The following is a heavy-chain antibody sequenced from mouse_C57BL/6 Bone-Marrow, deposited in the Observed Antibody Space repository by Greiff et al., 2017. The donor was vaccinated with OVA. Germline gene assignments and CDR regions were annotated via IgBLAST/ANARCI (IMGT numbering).Heavy chain of an antibody. V-gene: IGHV1-66*01. CDR2: IYPGSGNT. J-gene: IGHJ3*01. D-gene: IGHD2-5*01. CDR3: ARYRYSNFAWFAY. CDR1: GYSFTSYY. Sequence: QVHVKQSGPELVKPGASVKISCKASGYSFTSYYIHWVKQRPGQGLEWIGWIYPGSGNTKYNEKFKGKATLTADTSSSTAYMQLSSLTSEDSAVYYCARYRYSNFAWFAYWGQGTLVTVSA.